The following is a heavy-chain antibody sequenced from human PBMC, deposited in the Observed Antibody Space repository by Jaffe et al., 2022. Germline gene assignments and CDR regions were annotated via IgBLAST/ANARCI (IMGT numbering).Heavy chain of an antibody. D-gene: IGHD3-22*01. CDR2: IYSGGST. V-gene: IGHV3-66*02. CDR3: EADPGVVASKFDP. CDR1: GFTVSSNY. J-gene: IGHJ5*02. Sequence: EVQLVESGGGLVQPGGSLRLSCAASGFTVSSNYMSWVRQAPGKGLEWVSVIYSGGSTYYADSVKGRFTISRDNSKNTLYLQMNSLRAEDTAVYYCEADPGVVASKFDPWGQGTLVTVSS.